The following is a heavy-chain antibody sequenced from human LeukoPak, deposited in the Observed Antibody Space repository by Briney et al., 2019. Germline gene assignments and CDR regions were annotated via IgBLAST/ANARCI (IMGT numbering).Heavy chain of an antibody. CDR1: GGSISSSNW. J-gene: IGHJ2*01. D-gene: IGHD4-17*01. Sequence: SETLSLTCAVSGGSISSSNWWSWVRQPPGKGLEWIGEVYHSGSTNYNASLESRVTISIDKSKNQFSLKLSSVTAADTAVYYCARALEDADYGDSPAWYFDLWGRGTLVTVSS. CDR3: ARALEDADYGDSPAWYFDL. CDR2: VYHSGST. V-gene: IGHV4-4*02.